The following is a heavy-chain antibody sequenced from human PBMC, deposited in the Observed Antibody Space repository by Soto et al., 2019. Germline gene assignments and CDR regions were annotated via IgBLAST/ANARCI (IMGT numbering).Heavy chain of an antibody. CDR3: ARDGQPDGYNSYYFDY. D-gene: IGHD5-12*01. V-gene: IGHV3-33*01. Sequence: QVQLVESGGGVVQPGRSLRLSCAASGFTFSSYGMHWVRQAPGKGLEWVAVIWYDGSNKYYADTVKGRFTISRDNSKNTLYLQMNSLRAEDTAVYYCARDGQPDGYNSYYFDYWGQGTLVTVSS. J-gene: IGHJ4*02. CDR1: GFTFSSYG. CDR2: IWYDGSNK.